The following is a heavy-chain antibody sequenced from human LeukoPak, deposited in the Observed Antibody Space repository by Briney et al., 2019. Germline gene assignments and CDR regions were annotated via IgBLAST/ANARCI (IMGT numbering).Heavy chain of an antibody. CDR3: AGGDYPDRDFDY. D-gene: IGHD4-17*01. J-gene: IGHJ4*02. CDR2: ISAYNGNT. CDR1: GCTFTSYG. Sequence: ASVKVSCKASGCTFTSYGISWVRQAPGQGLEWMGWISAYNGNTNYAQKLQGRVTMTTDTSTSTAYMELRSLRSDDTAVYYCAGGDYPDRDFDYWGQGTLVTVSS. V-gene: IGHV1-18*01.